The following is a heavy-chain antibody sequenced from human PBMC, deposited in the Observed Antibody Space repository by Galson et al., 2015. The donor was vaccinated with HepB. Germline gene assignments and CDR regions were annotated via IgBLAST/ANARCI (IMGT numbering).Heavy chain of an antibody. CDR1: GYTFTSYG. J-gene: IGHJ6*02. V-gene: IGHV1-18*01. D-gene: IGHD6-6*01. CDR3: ASYSSSFIRRRDIKTYYYGMDV. CDR2: SSAYNGNT. Sequence: SVKVSCKASGYTFTSYGISWVRQAPGQGLEWMGWSSAYNGNTNYAQKLQGRVTMTTDTSTSTAYMELSSLGSEDTAVYYCASYSSSFIRRRDIKTYYYGMDVWGQGTTVTVSS.